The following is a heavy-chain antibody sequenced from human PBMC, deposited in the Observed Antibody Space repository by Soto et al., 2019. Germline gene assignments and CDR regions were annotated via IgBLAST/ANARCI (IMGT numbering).Heavy chain of an antibody. CDR3: ARDRGGRIAAAGSNWFDP. J-gene: IGHJ5*02. CDR1: GDSFSSNSAA. V-gene: IGHV6-1*01. Sequence: PSQTLSLTCAISGDSFSSNSAAWNWIRQSPSRGLEWLGRTYYRSKWYNDYAVSVKSRITINPDTSKNQFSLQLNSVTPEDTAVYYCARDRGGRIAAAGSNWFDPWGQGPLVTVSS. D-gene: IGHD6-13*01. CDR2: TYYRSKWYN.